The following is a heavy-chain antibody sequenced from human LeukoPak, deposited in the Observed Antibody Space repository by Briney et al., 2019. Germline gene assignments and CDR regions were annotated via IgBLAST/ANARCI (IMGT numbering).Heavy chain of an antibody. J-gene: IGHJ4*02. V-gene: IGHV1-18*01. CDR2: ISAYNGNT. D-gene: IGHD6-13*01. Sequence: ASVKVSCKASGYTFTSYGISWVRQAPGQGLEWMGWISAYNGNTNYAQKLQGRVTMTTDTSTSTAYMELRSLRSDDTAVYYCARADEYSSSWYTRELDYWGQGTLVTVSS. CDR1: GYTFTSYG. CDR3: ARADEYSSSWYTRELDY.